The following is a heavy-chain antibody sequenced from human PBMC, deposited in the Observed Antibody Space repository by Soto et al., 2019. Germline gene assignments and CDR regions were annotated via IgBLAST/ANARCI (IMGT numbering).Heavy chain of an antibody. CDR1: GGAFSSYT. Sequence: SVKVSCKASGGAFSSYTISWVRQAPGQGLEWMGRIIPILGIANYAQKFQGRVTITADKSTSTAYMELSSLRSEDTAVYYCARGSYYDFWSGYSIDYWGQGTLVTVSS. V-gene: IGHV1-69*02. CDR3: ARGSYYDFWSGYSIDY. CDR2: IIPILGIA. J-gene: IGHJ4*02. D-gene: IGHD3-3*01.